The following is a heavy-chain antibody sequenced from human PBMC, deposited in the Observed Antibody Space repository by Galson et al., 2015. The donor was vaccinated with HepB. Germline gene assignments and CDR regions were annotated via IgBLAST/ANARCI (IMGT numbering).Heavy chain of an antibody. CDR1: GFTFGRYW. J-gene: IGHJ4*02. V-gene: IGHV3-7*03. CDR3: ARDQGYSYDSSGYPLDY. D-gene: IGHD3-22*01. Sequence: SLRLSCAASGFTFGRYWMSWVRQAPGKGLEWVANIKEDGTGEYYVDSVKGRFTISRDNAENSLYLHMNSLRAEDTAVYYCARDQGYSYDSSGYPLDYWGQGTLVTVSS. CDR2: IKEDGTGE.